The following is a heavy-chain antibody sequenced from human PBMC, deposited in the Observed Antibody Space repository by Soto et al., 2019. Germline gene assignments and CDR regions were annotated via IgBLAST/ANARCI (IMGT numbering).Heavy chain of an antibody. D-gene: IGHD3-22*01. CDR3: ARSPYTYYYDSSGYYRGYFDY. V-gene: IGHV4-39*01. CDR1: GGSFRASSYY. CDR2: IYYSGST. Sequence: PXGTLSLTGTVSGGSFRASSYYGGGIRQPPGKGLEWIGIIYYSGSTYYNPSLKSRVTISVDTSKNQFSLKLSSVTAADTAVYYCARSPYTYYYDSSGYYRGYFDYWGQGTLVTVSS. J-gene: IGHJ4*02.